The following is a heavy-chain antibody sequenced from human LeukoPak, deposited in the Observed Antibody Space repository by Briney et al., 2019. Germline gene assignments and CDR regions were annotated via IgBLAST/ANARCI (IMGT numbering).Heavy chain of an antibody. D-gene: IGHD5-18*01. CDR1: GFTFSSYA. CDR3: ARDLGGYSHSDY. J-gene: IGHJ4*02. V-gene: IGHV3-30*01. Sequence: GGSLRLSCAASGFTFSSYAMHWVRQAPGKGLEWAAIMSPDGGNEYYADSVKGRFTISRDNSKNTLYLLMNSLRAEDTAVYYCARDLGGYSHSDYWGQGTLVTVSS. CDR2: MSPDGGNE.